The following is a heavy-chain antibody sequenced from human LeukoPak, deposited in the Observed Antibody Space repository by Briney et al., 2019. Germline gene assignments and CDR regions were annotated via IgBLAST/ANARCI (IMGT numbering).Heavy chain of an antibody. CDR1: GGSISSYY. J-gene: IGHJ6*03. V-gene: IGHV4-59*01. Sequence: SEILSLTCTVSGGSISSYYWSWIRQPPGKGLEWIGYIYYSGSTNYNPSLKSRVTISVDTSKNQFSLKLSSVTAADTAVYYCARAVGYSSSWYQTYYYYYYMDVWGKGTTVTVSS. D-gene: IGHD6-13*01. CDR3: ARAVGYSSSWYQTYYYYYYMDV. CDR2: IYYSGST.